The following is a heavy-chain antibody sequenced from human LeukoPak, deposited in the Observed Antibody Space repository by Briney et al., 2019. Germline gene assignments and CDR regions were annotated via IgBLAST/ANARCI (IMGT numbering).Heavy chain of an antibody. Sequence: GASVKVSCKASGYTFTGYYMHWVRQAPGQGLEWMGWINPNSGGTNYAQKFQGWVTMTRDTSISTAYMELSRLRSDDTAVYYCARGGFNGNGDNYHYYYGMDFWGKGPTLTAS. D-gene: IGHD1-1*01. J-gene: IGHJ6*04. CDR2: INPNSGGT. CDR1: GYTFTGYY. CDR3: ARGGFNGNGDNYHYYYGMDF. V-gene: IGHV1-2*04.